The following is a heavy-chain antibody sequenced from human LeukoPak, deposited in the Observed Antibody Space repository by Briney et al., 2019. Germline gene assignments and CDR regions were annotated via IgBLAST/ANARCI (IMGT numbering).Heavy chain of an antibody. J-gene: IGHJ6*03. CDR2: INHSGST. Sequence: PSETLSLTCAVYGGSFSGYYWSWIRQPPGKGLEWIGEINHSGSTNYNPSLKSRVTISVDTSKNQFSLKLSSVTAADTAVYYRARARTTVTQSRYYYYYYMDVWGKGTTVTVSS. CDR1: GGSFSGYY. D-gene: IGHD4-17*01. V-gene: IGHV4-34*01. CDR3: ARARTTVTQSRYYYYYYMDV.